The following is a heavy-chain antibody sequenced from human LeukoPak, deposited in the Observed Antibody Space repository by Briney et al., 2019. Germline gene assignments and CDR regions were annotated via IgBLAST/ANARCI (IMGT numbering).Heavy chain of an antibody. V-gene: IGHV1-2*06. CDR2: INPNSGGT. CDR1: GYTFTGYY. CDR3: ARMPAAIPTYYYYGMDV. J-gene: IGHJ6*02. Sequence: ASVHVSCKASGYTFTGYYMHWVRQAPGQGLGWMGRINPNSGGTNYAQKFQGRVTMTRDTSISTAYMELSRLRSDDTAVYYCARMPAAIPTYYYYGMDVWGQGTTVTVPS. D-gene: IGHD2-2*02.